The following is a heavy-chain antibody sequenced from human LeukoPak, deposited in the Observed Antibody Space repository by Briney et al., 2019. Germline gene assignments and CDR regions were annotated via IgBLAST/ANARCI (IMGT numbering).Heavy chain of an antibody. J-gene: IGHJ6*02. CDR3: ARGKISGWYYHGMDV. Sequence: PSETLSLTCTVSGGSISSGDYYWSWIRQPPGKGLEWIGYIYDSGSTYYNPSLKSRVTISVDRSKNQFSLKLSSVTAADTGVYYCARGKISGWYYHGMDVWGQGTTVTVS. D-gene: IGHD6-19*01. CDR2: IYDSGST. CDR1: GGSISSGDYY. V-gene: IGHV4-30-2*01.